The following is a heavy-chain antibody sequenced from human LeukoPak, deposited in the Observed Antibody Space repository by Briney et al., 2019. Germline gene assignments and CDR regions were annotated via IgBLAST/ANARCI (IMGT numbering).Heavy chain of an antibody. CDR2: IYYSGST. Sequence: SETLSLTCTVSGGSISSYYWSWIRQPPGKGLEWIGYIYYSGSTNYNPSLKSRVTISVDTSKNQFSLKLSSVTAADTAVYYCAREFYYDSSGYAFDIWGQGTVVTVSS. J-gene: IGHJ3*02. CDR1: GGSISSYY. CDR3: AREFYYDSSGYAFDI. V-gene: IGHV4-59*01. D-gene: IGHD3-22*01.